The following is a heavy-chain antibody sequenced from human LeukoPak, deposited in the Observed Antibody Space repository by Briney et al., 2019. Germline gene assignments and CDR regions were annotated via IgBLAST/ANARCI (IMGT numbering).Heavy chain of an antibody. CDR1: GFTFSSYA. Sequence: PGRSLRLSCAASGFTFSSYAMHWVRQAPGKGLEWVAVISYDGSNKYYADSVKGRFTISRDNPKNTLYLQMNSLRAEDTAVYYCARVTGLELQACDYWGQGTLVTVSS. J-gene: IGHJ4*02. D-gene: IGHD1-7*01. V-gene: IGHV3-30-3*01. CDR3: ARVTGLELQACDY. CDR2: ISYDGSNK.